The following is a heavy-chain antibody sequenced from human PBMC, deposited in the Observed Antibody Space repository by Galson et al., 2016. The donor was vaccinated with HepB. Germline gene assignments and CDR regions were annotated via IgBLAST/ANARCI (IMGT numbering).Heavy chain of an antibody. D-gene: IGHD3-16*01. CDR1: GFTFSSHS. V-gene: IGHV3-7*03. Sequence: SLRLSCAASGFTFSSHSMAWVRQAPGKGLQWVAMIRPAGNEEFYVDSLRGRFTISRDNTKNSLFLQMNSLRVDDTAMYYCVRDFNWGCDYWGQGALVTVSS. CDR2: IRPAGNEE. CDR3: VRDFNWGCDY. J-gene: IGHJ4*02.